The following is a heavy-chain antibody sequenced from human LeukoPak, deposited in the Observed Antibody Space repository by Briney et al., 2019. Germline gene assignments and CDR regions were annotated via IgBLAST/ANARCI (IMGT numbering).Heavy chain of an antibody. CDR2: ISYDGSNK. V-gene: IGHV3-30-3*01. CDR1: GFTFSSYA. Sequence: GGSLRLSCAASGFTFSSYAMHWVRQAPGKGLEWVAVISYDGSNKYYADSVKGRFTISRDSSKNTLYLQMNSLRAEDAAVYYCAKDEVVPSYYYIDVWGKGTTVTVSS. J-gene: IGHJ6*03. CDR3: AKDEVVPSYYYIDV. D-gene: IGHD2-2*01.